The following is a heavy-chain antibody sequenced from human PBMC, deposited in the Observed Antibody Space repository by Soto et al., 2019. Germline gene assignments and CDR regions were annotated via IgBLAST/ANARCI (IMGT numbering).Heavy chain of an antibody. CDR3: AKDLGYPGDY. D-gene: IGHD1-1*01. V-gene: IGHV3-23*01. CDR1: GFTFSSYA. J-gene: IGHJ4*02. CDR2: VSGSGDNT. Sequence: EVQLLESGGGLVQPGGSLRLSCAASGFTFSSYAMSWVRQAPGKGLDWVSAVSGSGDNTYYADSVKGRFTVARDNSKTTLYLQMNSLRAEDTAVYYCAKDLGYPGDYWGQGTQVTVSS.